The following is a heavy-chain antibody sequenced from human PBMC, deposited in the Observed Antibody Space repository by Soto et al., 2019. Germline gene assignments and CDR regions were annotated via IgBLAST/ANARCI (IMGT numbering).Heavy chain of an antibody. J-gene: IGHJ6*02. V-gene: IGHV4-30-4*01. CDR1: GGFINSGDYH. Sequence: SETLSLTCTVSGGFINSGDYHWTWIRQFPGKGLEWIGGIYYSASTYYTPALVSRITISLDTSKNQFSLKLTSVTAADTAVYYCARDSRTPSGGMDVWGQGTTVTVSS. CDR3: ARDSRTPSGGMDV. CDR2: IYYSAST.